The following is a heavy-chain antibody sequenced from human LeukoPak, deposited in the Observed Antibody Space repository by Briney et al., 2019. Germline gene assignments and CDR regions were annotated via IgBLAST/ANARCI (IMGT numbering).Heavy chain of an antibody. CDR1: GFTFSSYG. J-gene: IGHJ4*02. D-gene: IGHD5-12*01. V-gene: IGHV3-30*18. CDR2: ISYDGSNK. CDR3: AKVQRGYSGYDH. Sequence: EGSLRLSCAASGFTFSSYGMHWFRQAPGKGLEWVAVISYDGSNKYYADSVKGRITISRDNYKNTLYLQMNSLRAEDTAVYYCAKVQRGYSGYDHWGQGTLVTVSS.